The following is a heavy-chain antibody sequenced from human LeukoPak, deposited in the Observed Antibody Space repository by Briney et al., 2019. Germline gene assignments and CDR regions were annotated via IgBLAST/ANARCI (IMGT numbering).Heavy chain of an antibody. V-gene: IGHV3-23*01. D-gene: IGHD6-19*01. CDR1: GFTFSTYW. Sequence: GGSLRLSCSAPGFTFSTYWMSWVRQAPGKGLEWVSTISNSGDATYYADSVKGRFTISRDNSKNTLYLQMNSLRAEDTAVYYCAKGRLAHDYWGQGTLVTVSS. CDR2: ISNSGDAT. J-gene: IGHJ4*02. CDR3: AKGRLAHDY.